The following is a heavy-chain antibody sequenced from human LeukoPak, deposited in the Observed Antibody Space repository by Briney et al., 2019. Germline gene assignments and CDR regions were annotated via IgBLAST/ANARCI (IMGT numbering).Heavy chain of an antibody. Sequence: SETLSLTCTVSGVSISSYYWSWIRQPPGKGLEWIGYIYYSGSTNYNPSLMSRVTISVDTSKNQFSLKLSSVTAADTAVYYCARVTTREWFDPWGQGTLVTVSS. CDR2: IYYSGST. V-gene: IGHV4-59*01. CDR3: ARVTTREWFDP. D-gene: IGHD4-11*01. CDR1: GVSISSYY. J-gene: IGHJ5*02.